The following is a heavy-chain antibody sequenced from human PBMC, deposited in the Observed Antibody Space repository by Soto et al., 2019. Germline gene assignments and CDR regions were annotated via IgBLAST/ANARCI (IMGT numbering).Heavy chain of an antibody. CDR1: GYTFTSYG. V-gene: IGHV1-18*04. D-gene: IGHD6-6*01. Sequence: QVQLVQSGAAVKKPGASVKVSCKASGYTFTSYGISWVRQAPGQGLEWMGWISAYNGNTNYAQKLQGRVTMTTDTSTRTAYMELRSLRSDDTAVYYCARPIRSSSSGYYYYGMDVWGQGTTVTVSS. J-gene: IGHJ6*02. CDR2: ISAYNGNT. CDR3: ARPIRSSSSGYYYYGMDV.